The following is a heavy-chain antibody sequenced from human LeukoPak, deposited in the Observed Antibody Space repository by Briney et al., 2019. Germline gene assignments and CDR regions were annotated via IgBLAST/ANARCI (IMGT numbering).Heavy chain of an antibody. D-gene: IGHD3-22*01. J-gene: IGHJ4*02. V-gene: IGHV3-74*01. Sequence: PGGSLRLSCAASGFTFSSYWMHWVRQAPGKGLVWVSRINSDGSSTSYADSVKGRFTISRDNAKNTLYLQMNSLRAEDTAVYYCARRSVTMIVVVNWGQGTLVTVSS. CDR3: ARRSVTMIVVVN. CDR1: GFTFSSYW. CDR2: INSDGSST.